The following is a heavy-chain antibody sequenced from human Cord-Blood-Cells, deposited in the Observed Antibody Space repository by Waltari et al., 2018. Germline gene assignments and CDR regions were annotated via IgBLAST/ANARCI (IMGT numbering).Heavy chain of an antibody. V-gene: IGHV1-69*06. D-gene: IGHD6-19*01. J-gene: IGHJ3*02. Sequence: VQLVQSGAEVKKPGSSLKLSCKAAGGTFTSSARSWVRPAPGQGLEWMGGITPIFGTANYAQKFQGRVTITAEKSTSTAYMELSSLISEDTAVYYCARDLGVAGTDAFDIWGQGTMVTVSS. CDR1: GGTFTSSA. CDR2: ITPIFGTA. CDR3: ARDLGVAGTDAFDI.